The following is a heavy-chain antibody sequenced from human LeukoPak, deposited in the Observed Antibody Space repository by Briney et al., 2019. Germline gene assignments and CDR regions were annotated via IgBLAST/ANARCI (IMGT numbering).Heavy chain of an antibody. CDR2: ISWDGGGT. V-gene: IGHV3-43D*04. CDR1: GFTFDDYA. D-gene: IGHD3-16*01. Sequence: PGGSLRLSCAASGFTFDDYAMHWVRQAPGKGLEWVSLISWDGGGTYYADSVKGRFTISRDNSKNSLYLQMNSLRAEDTALYYCAKDRDTFNSYYYGMDVWGKGTTVTVSS. CDR3: AKDRDTFNSYYYGMDV. J-gene: IGHJ6*04.